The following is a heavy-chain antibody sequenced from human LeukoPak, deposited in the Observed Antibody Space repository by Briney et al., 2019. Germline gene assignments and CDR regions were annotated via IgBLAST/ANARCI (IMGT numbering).Heavy chain of an antibody. D-gene: IGHD6-13*01. CDR1: GGTIRSSSYY. Sequence: KPSETLSLTCIVAGGTIRSSSYYWAWIRQPPGKGLEWIGTIYYTGTTSYNPSLQSRVTISVDTSKNQFSLKLSSVTAADTSIYYCARLNAYSSSWHYFDSWGQGTLVTVSS. CDR3: ARLNAYSSSWHYFDS. V-gene: IGHV4-39*01. CDR2: IYYTGTT. J-gene: IGHJ4*02.